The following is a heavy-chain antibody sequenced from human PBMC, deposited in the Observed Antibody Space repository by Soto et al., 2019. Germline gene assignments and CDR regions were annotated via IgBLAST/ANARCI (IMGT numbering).Heavy chain of an antibody. CDR2: ISSSSSYI. Sequence: GGSLRLSCAAFGFTFSSFSMNWVRQAPGKGLEWVSSISSSSSYIYYADSVKGRFTISRDNAKNSLYLQMNSLRAEDTAVYYCARGGMVVVVPAAMSYYYYYMDVWGKGTTVTVSS. CDR1: GFTFSSFS. V-gene: IGHV3-21*01. CDR3: ARGGMVVVVPAAMSYYYYYMDV. D-gene: IGHD2-2*01. J-gene: IGHJ6*03.